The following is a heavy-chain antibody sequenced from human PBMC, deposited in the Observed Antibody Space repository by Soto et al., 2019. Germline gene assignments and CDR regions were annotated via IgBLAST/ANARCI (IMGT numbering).Heavy chain of an antibody. D-gene: IGHD2-21*02. CDR3: AHRGDMNGDWDQGYRDN. J-gene: IGHJ4*01. V-gene: IGHV2-5*02. CDR1: GFSLTSRPVG. CDR2: LYWDDDK. Sequence: QITLKESGPTRVKPTQPLMLTCSLSGFSLTSRPVGVAWIRQPPGKALEWLAVLYWDDDKRYSPSLKSRLTIVKETSKNQVVLTMAYMDPVYTATYFCAHRGDMNGDWDQGYRDNCGHGSMVTVAT.